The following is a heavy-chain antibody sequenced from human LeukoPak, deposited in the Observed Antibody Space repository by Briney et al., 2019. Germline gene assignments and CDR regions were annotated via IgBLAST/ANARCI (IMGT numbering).Heavy chain of an antibody. CDR2: ISGYNGDT. J-gene: IGHJ4*02. Sequence: ASVKVSCKASGYLSGSYGISWVRQAPGQGLEWMGWISGYNGDTDSAQKFQGRVTMTTDRSTSTAYMELRSLRSDDTAVYYCARVDLYYDSSGYSQAANDYWGQRTLVTVSS. V-gene: IGHV1-18*01. CDR3: ARVDLYYDSSGYSQAANDY. CDR1: GYLSGSYG. D-gene: IGHD3-22*01.